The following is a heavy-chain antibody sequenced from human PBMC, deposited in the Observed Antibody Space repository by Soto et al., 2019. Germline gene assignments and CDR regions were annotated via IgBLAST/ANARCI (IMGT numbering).Heavy chain of an antibody. CDR1: GFTFNSYS. D-gene: IGHD1-1*01. CDR2: ISRGSVYI. V-gene: IGHV3-21*02. J-gene: IGHJ3*01. CDR3: ARNDAIKAFDL. Sequence: EVELVESGGGLVKLGESLSLSCAASGFTFNSYSVNWVRHAPGKGLEWVASISRGSVYIDFADSVKGRFTISRDDVTNDVSLQMDSLRVDDTGIYYCARNDAIKAFDLWGQGTMVTVSS.